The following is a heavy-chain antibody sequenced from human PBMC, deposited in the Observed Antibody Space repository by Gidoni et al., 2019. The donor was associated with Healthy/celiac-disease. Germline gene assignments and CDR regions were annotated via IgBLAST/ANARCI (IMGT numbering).Heavy chain of an antibody. CDR3: ARVRWLAPGGMDV. D-gene: IGHD6-19*01. Sequence: QVQLQQWGAGLLTPSETLSLTCAVYGGSFSGYYWSWIRQPPGKGLEWIGEINHSGSTNYNPSLKSRVTISVDTSKNQVSLKLSSVTAADTAVYYCARVRWLAPGGMDVWGQGTTVTVSS. CDR2: INHSGST. CDR1: GGSFSGYY. J-gene: IGHJ6*02. V-gene: IGHV4-34*01.